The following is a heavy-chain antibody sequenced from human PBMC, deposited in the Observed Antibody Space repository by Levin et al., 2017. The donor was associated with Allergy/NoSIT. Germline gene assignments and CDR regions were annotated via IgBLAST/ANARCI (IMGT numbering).Heavy chain of an antibody. V-gene: IGHV4-31*03. CDR3: ARLIVVDHNWFDP. J-gene: IGHJ5*02. D-gene: IGHD3-22*01. CDR1: GGSISSGGYY. CDR2: IYYSGST. Sequence: LRLSCTVSGGSISSGGYYWSWIRQHPGTGLEWIGYIYYSGSTYYNPSLKSRVTISVDTSKNQFSLKLSSVTAADTAVYYCARLIVVDHNWFDPWGQGTLVTVSS.